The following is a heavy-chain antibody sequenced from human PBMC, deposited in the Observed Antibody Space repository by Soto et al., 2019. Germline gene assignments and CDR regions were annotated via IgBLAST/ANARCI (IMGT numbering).Heavy chain of an antibody. Sequence: SETLSLTCTVSGGSISSYYWSWIRQPPGKGLEWIGYIYYSGSTNYNPSLKSRVTISVDTSKNQFSLKLSSVTAADTAVYYCARFVRTYYYDSSGPGDGFAYWGQGTLVTVSS. V-gene: IGHV4-59*01. J-gene: IGHJ4*02. D-gene: IGHD3-22*01. CDR1: GGSISSYY. CDR2: IYYSGST. CDR3: ARFVRTYYYDSSGPGDGFAY.